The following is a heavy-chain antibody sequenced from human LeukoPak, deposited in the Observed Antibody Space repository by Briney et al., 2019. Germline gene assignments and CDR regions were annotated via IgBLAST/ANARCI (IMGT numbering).Heavy chain of an antibody. V-gene: IGHV1-2*06. J-gene: IGHJ4*02. CDR3: ARGYCSGGSCYFDY. D-gene: IGHD2-15*01. CDR2: INPNSGGT. Sequence: GASVKVSCKASGYTFTGYYMHWVRQAPGQGLEWMGRINPNSGGTNYAQKFQGRVTMTRDTSISTAHMELSRLRPDDTAVYYCARGYCSGGSCYFDYWGQGTLVTVSS. CDR1: GYTFTGYY.